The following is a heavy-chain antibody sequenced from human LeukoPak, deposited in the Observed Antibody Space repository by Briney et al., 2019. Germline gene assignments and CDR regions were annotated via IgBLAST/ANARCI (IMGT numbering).Heavy chain of an antibody. CDR2: ISSSGSTK. Sequence: PGGSLRLSCAASGFTFSTYNMNWVRQAPGKGLEWVSYISSSGSTKYYADSVKGRFTISRNNVKNSLFLQMNSLSDEDTAVYYCARASTYQLLLSTSWGQGTLVTVSS. V-gene: IGHV3-48*02. D-gene: IGHD2-2*01. J-gene: IGHJ5*02. CDR1: GFTFSTYN. CDR3: ARASTYQLLLSTS.